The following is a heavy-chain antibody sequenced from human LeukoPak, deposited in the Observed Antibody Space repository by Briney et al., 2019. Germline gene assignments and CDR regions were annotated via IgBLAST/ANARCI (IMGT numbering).Heavy chain of an antibody. CDR1: GFTVSSNY. CDR3: AKHKGETPKIAFDI. J-gene: IGHJ3*02. V-gene: IGHV3-23*01. Sequence: GGSLRLSCAASGFTVSSNYMSWVRQAPGEGLGWVSAISGSGGSTYYADSVKGRFTISRDSSKNTLYLQMNGLRAEDTAVYYCAKHKGETPKIAFDIWGQGTVVTVSS. D-gene: IGHD3-10*01. CDR2: ISGSGGST.